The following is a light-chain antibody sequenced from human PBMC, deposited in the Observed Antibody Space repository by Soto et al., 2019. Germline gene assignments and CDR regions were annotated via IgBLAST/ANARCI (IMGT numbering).Light chain of an antibody. CDR2: EVN. V-gene: IGLV2-14*01. CDR1: SSDVGGYNY. CDR3: SSYTSSSTFYV. Sequence: QSVLTQPASVSGSPGQSITISCTGTSSDVGGYNYVSWYQQHPGKAPKLMIYEVNNRPSGVSNRFSGSKSGNTASLTISGLQADDEADYYCSSYTSSSTFYVFGTGTKVTVL. J-gene: IGLJ1*01.